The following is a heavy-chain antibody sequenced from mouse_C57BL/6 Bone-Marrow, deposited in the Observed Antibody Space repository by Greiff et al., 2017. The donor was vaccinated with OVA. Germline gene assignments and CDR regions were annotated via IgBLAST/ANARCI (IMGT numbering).Heavy chain of an antibody. CDR3: ARPLLLLKDWYFDV. V-gene: IGHV7-3*01. Sequence: EVQGVESGGGLVQPGGSLSLSCAASGFTFTDYYMSWVRQPPGKALEWLGFIRNKANGYTTEYSASVKGRFTISRDNSQSILYLQMNALRAEDSATYYCARPLLLLKDWYFDVWGTGTTVTVSS. CDR2: IRNKANGYTT. J-gene: IGHJ1*03. D-gene: IGHD1-1*01. CDR1: GFTFTDYY.